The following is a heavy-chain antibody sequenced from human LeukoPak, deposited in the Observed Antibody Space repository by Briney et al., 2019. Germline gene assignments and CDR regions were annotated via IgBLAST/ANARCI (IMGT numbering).Heavy chain of an antibody. V-gene: IGHV4-30-4*01. CDR3: ARFRGDQYLGFDY. CDR1: GGLTSSGDYY. D-gene: IGHD2-2*01. Sequence: SQTLSLTCTVSGGLTSSGDYYGSWIRQSPAKGLEWIGQVYYSGSTLYSPSLKSRLTISIDTSKNQFSLKLSSVTAADTAVYYCARFRGDQYLGFDYWGQGTLVTVSS. J-gene: IGHJ4*02. CDR2: VYYSGST.